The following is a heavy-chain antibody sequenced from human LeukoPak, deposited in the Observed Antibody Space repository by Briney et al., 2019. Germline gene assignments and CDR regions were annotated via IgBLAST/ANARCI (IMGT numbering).Heavy chain of an antibody. CDR1: GYTFTCYY. CDR2: INPNSGGT. D-gene: IGHD4-11*01. J-gene: IGHJ5*02. CDR3: ARAINDYSNYEVLTDNWFDP. V-gene: IGHV1-2*02. Sequence: ASVKVSCKASGYTFTCYYMHWVRQAPGQGLEWMGWINPNSGGTNYAQKFQGRVTMTRGTSISTAYMELSRLRSDDTAVYYCARAINDYSNYEVLTDNWFDPWGQGTLVTVSS.